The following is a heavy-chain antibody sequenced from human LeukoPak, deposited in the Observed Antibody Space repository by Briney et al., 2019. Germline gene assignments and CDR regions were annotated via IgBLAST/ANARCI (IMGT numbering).Heavy chain of an antibody. D-gene: IGHD3-22*01. CDR1: GFTFSSYG. CDR3: AKDYDSSGYYLGYFDY. J-gene: IGHJ4*02. V-gene: IGHV3-30*18. Sequence: GGSLRLSCAASGFTFSSYGMHWVRQAPGKGLEWVAVISYDGSNKYYADSVKGRFTISRDNSKNTLYLQMNSLRAEDTAVYYCAKDYDSSGYYLGYFDYWGQGTLVTVSS. CDR2: ISYDGSNK.